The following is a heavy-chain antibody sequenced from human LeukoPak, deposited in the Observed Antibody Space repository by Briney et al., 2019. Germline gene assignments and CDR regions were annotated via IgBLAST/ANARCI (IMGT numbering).Heavy chain of an antibody. CDR3: ARGGRIAAAAY. CDR1: GFTFGDYS. CDR2: ISSSSSYT. Sequence: GGSLRLSCAASGFTFGDYSMSWIRQAPGKGLEWVSYISSSSSYTNYADSVKGRFTISRDNAKNSLYLQMNSLRGEDTAVYYCARGGRIAAAAYWGQGTLVTVSS. D-gene: IGHD6-13*01. J-gene: IGHJ4*02. V-gene: IGHV3-11*05.